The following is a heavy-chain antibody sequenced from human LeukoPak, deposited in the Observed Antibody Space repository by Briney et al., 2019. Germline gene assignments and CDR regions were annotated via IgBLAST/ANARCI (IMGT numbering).Heavy chain of an antibody. Sequence: ASVKVSCTASGYTFTAHYMHWVRQAPGQGLEWMGWINPNSGGTNYAQKFQGRVTMTRDTSISTAYMELSRLRSDDTAVYYCARTYCNSTRCSNWFDPWGQGTLVTVSS. J-gene: IGHJ5*02. CDR1: GYTFTAHY. V-gene: IGHV1-2*02. CDR2: INPNSGGT. D-gene: IGHD2-2*01. CDR3: ARTYCNSTRCSNWFDP.